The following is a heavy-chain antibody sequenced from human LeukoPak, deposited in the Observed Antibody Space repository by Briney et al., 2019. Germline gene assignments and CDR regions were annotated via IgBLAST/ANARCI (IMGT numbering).Heavy chain of an antibody. CDR2: ISTYNGNT. J-gene: IGHJ6*02. CDR1: GYTFTSYG. Sequence: ASVKVSCKASGYTFTSYGISWVRQAPGQGLEWMGWISTYNGNTNYAPKLQGRVTMTTDTSTSTAYMELRSLRSDDTAVYYCARTSTGNYYFYYGMDVWGQGTTVTVPS. V-gene: IGHV1-18*01. CDR3: ARTSTGNYYFYYGMDV. D-gene: IGHD3-10*01.